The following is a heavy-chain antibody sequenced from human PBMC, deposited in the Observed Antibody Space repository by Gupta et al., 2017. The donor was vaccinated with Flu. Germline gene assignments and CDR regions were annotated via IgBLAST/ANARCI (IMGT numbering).Heavy chain of an antibody. J-gene: IGHJ3*02. V-gene: IGHV2-5*02. CDR2: IYWDDDK. Sequence: GWIRQPPGKALEWLALIYWDDDKRYSPSLKSRLTITKNTSKNQVVLTMTNMDTVDTATYYCAHRPPETAFDIWGQGTMVTVSS. CDR3: AHRPPETAFDI.